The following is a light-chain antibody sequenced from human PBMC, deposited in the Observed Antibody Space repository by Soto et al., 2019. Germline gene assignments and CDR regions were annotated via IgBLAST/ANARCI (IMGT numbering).Light chain of an antibody. CDR3: QKYNSALWK. CDR2: AAS. J-gene: IGKJ1*01. CDR1: QGISSY. Sequence: AIRMTQSPSSLSASTGDRVTITCRASQGISSYLAWYQQKPGKAPKLLIYAASTLQSGVPSRFSGSGSGTEFTLTISSLQPEDFATYYCQKYNSALWKFGHGTKVDIK. V-gene: IGKV1-8*01.